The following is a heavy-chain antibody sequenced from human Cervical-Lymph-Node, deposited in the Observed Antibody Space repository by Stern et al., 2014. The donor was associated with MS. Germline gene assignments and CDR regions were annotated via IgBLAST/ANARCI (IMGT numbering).Heavy chain of an antibody. Sequence: EVQLVQSGAEVKKPGESLKISCKDSGYSFTRYWIGWVRQMPGKGLEWMGIIYPGASDTRYSASFQGQVTISADKSINTAYLQWSSLRASDSAVYYCARGGVSFDTGLVAFDYWGQGTLVTVSS. CDR3: ARGGVSFDTGLVAFDY. J-gene: IGHJ4*02. D-gene: IGHD5-18*01. CDR1: GYSFTRYW. CDR2: IYPGASDT. V-gene: IGHV5-51*01.